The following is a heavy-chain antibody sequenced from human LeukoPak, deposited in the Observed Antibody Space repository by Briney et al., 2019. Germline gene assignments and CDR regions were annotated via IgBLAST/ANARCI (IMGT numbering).Heavy chain of an antibody. Sequence: SETLSLTCLVSGDSINSRNFYWGWMRQLPGKGLEWIGEINHSGSTNYNPSLKSRVTISVDTSKNQFSLKLSSVTAADTAVYYCARLPYYDILTTTYYYYMDVWGKGTTVTVSS. CDR1: GDSINSRNFY. J-gene: IGHJ6*03. V-gene: IGHV4-39*07. CDR3: ARLPYYDILTTTYYYYMDV. D-gene: IGHD3-9*01. CDR2: INHSGST.